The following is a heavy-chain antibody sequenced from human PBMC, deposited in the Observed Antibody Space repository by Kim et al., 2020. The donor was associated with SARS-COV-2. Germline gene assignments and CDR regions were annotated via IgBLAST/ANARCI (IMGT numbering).Heavy chain of an antibody. CDR3: CAVVFYYDAGYFKN. CDR2: IYSGGNT. J-gene: IGHJ1*01. CDR1: GYTVTYSY. V-gene: IGHV3-66*01. D-gene: IGHD3-22*01. Sequence: GGSLRLSCAASGYTVTYSYMGWVRQAPGKGLEWVSFIYSGGNTIYADSVKGRLLISRDHTKNTLYLQKNSLRAEDTAVYYCCAVVFYYDAGYFKNWGQGTLVIVSS.